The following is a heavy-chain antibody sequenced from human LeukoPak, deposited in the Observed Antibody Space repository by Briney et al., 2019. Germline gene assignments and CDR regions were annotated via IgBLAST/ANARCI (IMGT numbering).Heavy chain of an antibody. V-gene: IGHV3-11*01. Sequence: PGGSLRLSCEASGFTFSDYYMSWIRQAPGKGLEWVSYMSGRGSNIYYADSMKGRFTISRDNAKNSPYLQMNSLSAEDTAVYYCARARVPWELLRGPFDYWGRGTLVTVSS. CDR1: GFTFSDYY. D-gene: IGHD1-26*01. CDR3: ARARVPWELLRGPFDY. CDR2: MSGRGSNI. J-gene: IGHJ4*02.